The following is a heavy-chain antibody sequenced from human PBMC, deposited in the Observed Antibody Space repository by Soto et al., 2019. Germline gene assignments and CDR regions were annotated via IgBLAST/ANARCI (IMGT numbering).Heavy chain of an antibody. CDR3: VKAREWELLSHYYYGMDV. Sequence: GGSLRLSCSASGFTFSSYAMHWVRQAPGKGLEYVSAISSNGGSTYYADTGKGRFTISRYNSKNTLNLQMSSLRAEDTAVYYCVKAREWELLSHYYYGMDVWGQGTTVTVSS. J-gene: IGHJ6*02. CDR2: ISSNGGST. CDR1: GFTFSSYA. V-gene: IGHV3-64D*08. D-gene: IGHD1-26*01.